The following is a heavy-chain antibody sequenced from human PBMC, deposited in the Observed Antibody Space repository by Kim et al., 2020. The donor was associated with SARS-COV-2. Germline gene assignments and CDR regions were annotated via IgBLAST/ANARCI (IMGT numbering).Heavy chain of an antibody. CDR2: INHSGST. D-gene: IGHD6-13*01. V-gene: IGHV4-34*01. CDR1: GGSFSGYY. CDR3: ARGLAAAGTGCWFDP. J-gene: IGHJ5*02. Sequence: SETLSLTCAVYGGSFSGYYWSWIRQPPGKGLEWIGEINHSGSTNYNPSLKSRVTISVDTSKNQFSLKLSSVTAADTAVYYCARGLAAAGTGCWFDPWGQGTLVTVSS.